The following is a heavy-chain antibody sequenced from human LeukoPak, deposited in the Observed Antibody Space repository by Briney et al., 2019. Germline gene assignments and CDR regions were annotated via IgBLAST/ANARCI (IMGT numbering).Heavy chain of an antibody. J-gene: IGHJ4*02. V-gene: IGHV1-2*06. Sequence: ASVKVSCKASGYTFTGYYMHWLRQAPGQGLEWMGRINPNSSGTNYAQKFQGRVTMTRDTSISTAYMELSRLRSDDTAVYYCARGGVGATTNDYWGQGTLVTVSS. D-gene: IGHD1-26*01. CDR1: GYTFTGYY. CDR3: ARGGVGATTNDY. CDR2: INPNSSGT.